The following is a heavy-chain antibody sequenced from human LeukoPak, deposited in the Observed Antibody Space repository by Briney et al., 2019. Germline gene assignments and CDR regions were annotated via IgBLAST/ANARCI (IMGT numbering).Heavy chain of an antibody. CDR3: ASGGCGGDCYSDFDY. V-gene: IGHV3-33*01. Sequence: GGSLRLSCAASGFTFSSYGMHWVRQAPGKGLEWVAVIWYDGSNKYHADSVKGRFTIFRDNSKNTLYLQMNSLRAEDTAVYYCASGGCGGDCYSDFDYWGQGTLVTVSS. CDR2: IWYDGSNK. CDR1: GFTFSSYG. D-gene: IGHD2-21*02. J-gene: IGHJ4*02.